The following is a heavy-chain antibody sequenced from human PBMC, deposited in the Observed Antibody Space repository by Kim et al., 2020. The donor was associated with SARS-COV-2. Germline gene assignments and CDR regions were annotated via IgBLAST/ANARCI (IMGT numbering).Heavy chain of an antibody. CDR3: ARAGTDYGDYVGYFDY. V-gene: IGHV4-30-2*01. D-gene: IGHD4-17*01. Sequence: SETLSLTCAVSGGSISSGGYSWSWIRQPPEKGLEWIGYIYHSGSTYYNPSLKSRVTISVDRSKNQFSLKLSSVTAADTAVYYCARAGTDYGDYVGYFDYWGQGTLVTVSS. CDR1: GGSISSGGYS. J-gene: IGHJ4*02. CDR2: IYHSGST.